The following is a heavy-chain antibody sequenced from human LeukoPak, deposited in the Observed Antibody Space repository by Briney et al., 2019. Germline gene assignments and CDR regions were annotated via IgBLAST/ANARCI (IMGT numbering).Heavy chain of an antibody. D-gene: IGHD3-22*01. V-gene: IGHV1-8*01. CDR3: AGTYYYDSSGNGMDV. CDR2: MNPNSGNT. Sequence: LRASVKVSCKASGYTFTSYDINWVRQATGQGLEWMGWMNPNSGNTGYAQKFQGRVTMTRNTSISTAYMELSSLRSEDTAVYYCAGTYYYDSSGNGMDVWGQGTTVTVSS. CDR1: GYTFTSYD. J-gene: IGHJ6*02.